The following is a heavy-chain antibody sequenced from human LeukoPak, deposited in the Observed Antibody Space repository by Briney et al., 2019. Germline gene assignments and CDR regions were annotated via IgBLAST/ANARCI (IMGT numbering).Heavy chain of an antibody. D-gene: IGHD3-10*01. J-gene: IGHJ4*02. CDR3: ARGLVVRGAIDY. CDR2: INHSGST. V-gene: IGHV4-34*01. Sequence: SETLSLTCAVYGGSFNGYYWSWIRQPPGKGLEWIGEINHSGSTNYNPSLKSRVTISVDTSKNQFSLKLSSVTAADTAVYYCARGLVVRGAIDYWGQGTLVTVSS. CDR1: GGSFNGYY.